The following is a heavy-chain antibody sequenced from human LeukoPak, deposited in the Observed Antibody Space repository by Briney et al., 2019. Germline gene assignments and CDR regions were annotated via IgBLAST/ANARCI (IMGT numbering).Heavy chain of an antibody. CDR1: GGSISPNY. Sequence: KPSETLSLTCTVSGGSISPNYWSWIRQPPGRGLEWIGYIYYTGNTNYNPSLKSRVTMSIDTSKSHFSLNLSSLTAADTAPYFCARLLDYDSSGYPDTFDIWGQGTMVTVSS. V-gene: IGHV4-59*01. CDR2: IYYTGNT. CDR3: ARLLDYDSSGYPDTFDI. J-gene: IGHJ3*02. D-gene: IGHD3-22*01.